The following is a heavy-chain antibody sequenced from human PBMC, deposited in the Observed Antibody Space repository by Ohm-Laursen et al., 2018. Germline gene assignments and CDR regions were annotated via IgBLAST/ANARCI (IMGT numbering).Heavy chain of an antibody. Sequence: SLRLSCTASGFTVSNNYMSWDRQAPGKGLEWVSSISSSSSYIYYADSVKGRFTISRDNAKNSLYLQMNSLRAEDTAVYYCATDLRGRYYYDTSGSQYFQHWGQGTLVTVSS. V-gene: IGHV3-21*01. CDR1: GFTVSNNY. CDR3: ATDLRGRYYYDTSGSQYFQH. D-gene: IGHD3-22*01. J-gene: IGHJ1*01. CDR2: ISSSSSYI.